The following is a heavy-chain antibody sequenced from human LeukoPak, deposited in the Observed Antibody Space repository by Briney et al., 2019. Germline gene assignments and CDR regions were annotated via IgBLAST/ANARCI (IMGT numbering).Heavy chain of an antibody. CDR3: AKGACTDTSCYGVASFYHLYYYMDV. J-gene: IGHJ6*03. CDR1: GFTFRNYA. V-gene: IGHV3-23*01. Sequence: GGSLRLSCETSGFTFRNYAMTWVRQAPGKGLEWVSAISSGGGSTNYADSVKGRFTISRDNSKNTLYLKINRLSAVDTDVYYCAKGACTDTSCYGVASFYHLYYYMDVWGKGTTVTVS. CDR2: ISSGGGST. D-gene: IGHD2-2*01.